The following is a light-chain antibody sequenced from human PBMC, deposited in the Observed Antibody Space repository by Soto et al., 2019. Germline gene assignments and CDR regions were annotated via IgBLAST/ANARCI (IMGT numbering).Light chain of an antibody. Sequence: QSVLTQPPSASGSPGHSVTLSCTGTSSDVGGYNYVSWYQQHPGKAPKLMIYEVSNRPSGVSNRFSGSKSGNTASLTISGLQAEDEADYYCSSYTSSSTLYVFGTGTKVTVL. CDR1: SSDVGGYNY. CDR2: EVS. CDR3: SSYTSSSTLYV. V-gene: IGLV2-14*01. J-gene: IGLJ1*01.